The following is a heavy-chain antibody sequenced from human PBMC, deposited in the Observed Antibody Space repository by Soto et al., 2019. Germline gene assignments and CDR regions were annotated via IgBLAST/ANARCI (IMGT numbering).Heavy chain of an antibody. CDR2: IFSNDEK. Sequence: QVTVKESGPMLVKPTETLTLTCTVSGFSLSTAGLGVSWIRQPPGKALEWLAHIFSNDEKSYSTSLKSRLTISKDTSKSQVVLTMTNREPVDTATYYCASTYSTSCYWFDPWGQGTLVTVSS. D-gene: IGHD6-13*01. CDR3: ASTYSTSCYWFDP. J-gene: IGHJ5*02. V-gene: IGHV2-26*01. CDR1: GFSLSTAGLG.